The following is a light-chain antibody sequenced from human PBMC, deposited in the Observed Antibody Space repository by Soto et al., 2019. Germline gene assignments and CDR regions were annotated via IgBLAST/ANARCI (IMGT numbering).Light chain of an antibody. CDR2: DAS. CDR1: QTISNW. J-gene: IGKJ5*01. V-gene: IGKV1-5*01. Sequence: IHMTQSPSTLSASVGDRVTITCRASQTISNWLAWYQQKPGKAPTLLIYDASTLERGVPSRFSGTGSGTEFTLSIDSLQPDDFATYYCQQYHTSSITFGQGTRLEIK. CDR3: QQYHTSSIT.